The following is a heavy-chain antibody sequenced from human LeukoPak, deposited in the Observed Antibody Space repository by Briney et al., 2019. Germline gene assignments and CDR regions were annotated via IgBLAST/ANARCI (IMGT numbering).Heavy chain of an antibody. Sequence: GASVKVSCKASGYTFTSYGISWVRQAPGQGLEWMVWISAYNGNTNYAQKLQGRVTMTTDTSTSTAYMELRSLRSDDTAVYYCARGEVGDTAMVTLDYWGQGTLVTVSS. J-gene: IGHJ4*02. D-gene: IGHD5-18*01. CDR1: GYTFTSYG. CDR2: ISAYNGNT. CDR3: ARGEVGDTAMVTLDY. V-gene: IGHV1-18*04.